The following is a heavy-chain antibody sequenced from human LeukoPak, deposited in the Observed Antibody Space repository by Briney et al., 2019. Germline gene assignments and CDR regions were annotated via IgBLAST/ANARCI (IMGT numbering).Heavy chain of an antibody. V-gene: IGHV3-23*01. D-gene: IGHD6-19*01. CDR3: AKARIAVAGVLDY. Sequence: GGSLRLSCAASGLTFSSYAMSWVRQAPGKGLEWVSAISGSGGSTYYADSVKGRFTISRDNSKNTLYLKMNSLRAEDTAVYYCAKARIAVAGVLDYWGQGTLVTVSS. J-gene: IGHJ4*02. CDR2: ISGSGGST. CDR1: GLTFSSYA.